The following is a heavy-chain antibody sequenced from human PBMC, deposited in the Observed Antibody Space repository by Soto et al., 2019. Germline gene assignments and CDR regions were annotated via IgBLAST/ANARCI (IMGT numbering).Heavy chain of an antibody. Sequence: SETLSLTCTVSGGSISSYYWSWIRQPPGKGLEWIGYIYYSGSTNYNPSLKSRVTISVDTSKNQFSLKLSSVTAADTAVYYCARDGAAAPKTMYYFDYWGQGTLVTVSS. CDR2: IYYSGST. V-gene: IGHV4-59*01. CDR1: GGSISSYY. D-gene: IGHD6-13*01. CDR3: ARDGAAAPKTMYYFDY. J-gene: IGHJ4*02.